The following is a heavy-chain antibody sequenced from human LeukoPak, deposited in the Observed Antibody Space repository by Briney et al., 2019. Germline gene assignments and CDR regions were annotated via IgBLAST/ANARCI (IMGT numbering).Heavy chain of an antibody. CDR2: IYSGGST. J-gene: IGHJ6*03. CDR3: ARGVGGYRMDV. CDR1: GFTFSSYA. D-gene: IGHD3-16*01. V-gene: IGHV3-53*01. Sequence: GGSLRLSCAASGFTFSSYAMSWVRQAPGKGLEWVSVIYSGGSTYYADSVKGRFTISRDNSKNTLYLQMNSLRAEDTAVYYCARGVGGYRMDVWGKGTTVTISS.